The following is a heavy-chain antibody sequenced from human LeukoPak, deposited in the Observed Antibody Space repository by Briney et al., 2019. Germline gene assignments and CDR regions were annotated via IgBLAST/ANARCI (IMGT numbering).Heavy chain of an antibody. CDR3: ARYWTKLNAFDI. D-gene: IGHD2-8*01. CDR2: IYYSGST. V-gene: IGHV4-59*01. J-gene: IGHJ3*02. CDR1: GGSISSYY. Sequence: SETLSLTCTVSGGSISSYYWSWIRQPPGKGLEWIGYIYYSGSTNYNPSLKSRVTISVDTSKNQFSLKLSSVTAADTAVYYCARYWTKLNAFDIWGQGTMVTVSS.